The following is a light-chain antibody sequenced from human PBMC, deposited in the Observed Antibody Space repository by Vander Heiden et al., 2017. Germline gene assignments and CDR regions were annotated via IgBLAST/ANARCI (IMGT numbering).Light chain of an antibody. J-gene: IGKJ2*01. CDR3: QQFRIYPRT. V-gene: IGKV1-13*02. CDR2: DAT. CDR1: QGVTSS. Sequence: AIQLTQTPPSLSTSLGARVTITCRASQGVTSSLAWYQQKPGKRPELLIYDATSLETGVPVRFSGSGSGTDFTLTISSLQPEDAATYFCQQFRIYPRTFGQGTKLEIK.